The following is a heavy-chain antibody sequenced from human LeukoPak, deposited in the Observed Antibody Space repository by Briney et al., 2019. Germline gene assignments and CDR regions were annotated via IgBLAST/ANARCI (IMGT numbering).Heavy chain of an antibody. CDR1: GFTVSSNY. J-gene: IGHJ4*02. V-gene: IGHV3-66*01. Sequence: GGSLRLSCAASGFTVSSNYMSWVRQAPGKGREWVSVIYSGGSTYYADSEKGRFTISRDNSKNTLYLQMNSLRAEDTAVYYCARVGAHNYDFWSGSLYYFDYWGQGTLVTVSS. D-gene: IGHD3-3*01. CDR3: ARVGAHNYDFWSGSLYYFDY. CDR2: IYSGGST.